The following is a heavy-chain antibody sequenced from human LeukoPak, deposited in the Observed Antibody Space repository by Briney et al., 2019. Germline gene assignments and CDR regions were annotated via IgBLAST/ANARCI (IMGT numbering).Heavy chain of an antibody. CDR3: ARGVPKGLDYFTN. Sequence: GGSLKISCKGSGYSFTSYWIGWVRQMPGKGLEWMGIIYPGDSDTRYSPSFQGQVTISADKSISTAYLQWSSLKASDTAMYYCARGVPKGLDYFTNGGQEPRVTFSS. CDR2: IYPGDSDT. V-gene: IGHV5-51*01. D-gene: IGHD3/OR15-3a*01. J-gene: IGHJ4*02. CDR1: GYSFTSYW.